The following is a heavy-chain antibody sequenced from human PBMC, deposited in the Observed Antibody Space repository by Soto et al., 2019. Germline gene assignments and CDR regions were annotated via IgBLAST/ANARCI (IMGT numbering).Heavy chain of an antibody. CDR3: ARGYRELYYYAMDV. CDR2: IIPFYDKA. D-gene: IGHD3-10*01. Sequence: QVKLVQSGVEVKKPGSSLKVSCKASGGTFTNYAFNWVRQAPGQGLAWMGGIIPFYDKANYAEKFLGRVTITADKSTTTAYMELSSLTSDDTAVYFCARGYRELYYYAMDVWGRGTPVIVSS. J-gene: IGHJ6*02. V-gene: IGHV1-69*06. CDR1: GGTFTNYA.